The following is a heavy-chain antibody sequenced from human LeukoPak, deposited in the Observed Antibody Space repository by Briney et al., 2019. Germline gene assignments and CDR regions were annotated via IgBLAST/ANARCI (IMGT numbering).Heavy chain of an antibody. V-gene: IGHV3-30*02. D-gene: IGHD3-9*01. CDR2: IRYDGSNK. CDR1: GFTFSSYG. CDR3: AKELRYFDWLSPFDY. J-gene: IGHJ4*02. Sequence: PGGSLRLSCAASGFTFSSYGVHWVRQAPGKGLEWVAFIRYDGSNKYYADSVKGRFTISRDNSKNTLYLQMNSLRAGDTAVYYCAKELRYFDWLSPFDYWGQGTLVTVSS.